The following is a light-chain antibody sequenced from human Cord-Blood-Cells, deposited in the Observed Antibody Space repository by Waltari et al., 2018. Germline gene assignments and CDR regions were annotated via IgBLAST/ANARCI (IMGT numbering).Light chain of an antibody. Sequence: EIVLTQSPATLSLSPGERATLSCRASQSVSSYLAWYQQKPGQAPRLLIYDASNRATGIPAMFSGSGSGTDFTLNISSLEPEDFAVYYCQQRSNWPPYTFGQGTKLEIK. CDR2: DAS. CDR3: QQRSNWPPYT. V-gene: IGKV3-11*01. J-gene: IGKJ2*01. CDR1: QSVSSY.